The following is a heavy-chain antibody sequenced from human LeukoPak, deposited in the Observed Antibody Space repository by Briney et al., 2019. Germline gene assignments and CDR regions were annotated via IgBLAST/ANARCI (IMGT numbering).Heavy chain of an antibody. CDR2: INHSGST. D-gene: IGHD1-26*01. Sequence: SETLSLTCAVYGGSFSGYYWSWIRQPPGKGLEWIGEINHSGSTNYNPSLKSRVTISVDTSKNQFSLKLSSVTAADTAVYYCARGGLKWEPLDYWGQGTLVTVSS. CDR3: ARGGLKWEPLDY. CDR1: GGSFSGYY. V-gene: IGHV4-34*01. J-gene: IGHJ4*02.